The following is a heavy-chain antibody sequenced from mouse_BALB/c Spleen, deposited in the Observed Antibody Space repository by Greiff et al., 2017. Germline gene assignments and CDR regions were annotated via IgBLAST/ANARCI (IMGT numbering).Heavy chain of an antibody. CDR3: ARSYGERYYFDY. CDR1: GYTFTNYW. D-gene: IGHD1-1*02. CDR2: IYPGGGYT. V-gene: IGHV1-63*02. Sequence: VQLQQSGAELVRPGTSVKISCKASGYTFTNYWLGWVKQRPGHGLEWIGDIYPGGGYTNYNEKFKGKATLTADPSSSTAYMQLSSLTSEDSAVYFCARSYGERYYFDYWGQGTTLTVSS. J-gene: IGHJ2*01.